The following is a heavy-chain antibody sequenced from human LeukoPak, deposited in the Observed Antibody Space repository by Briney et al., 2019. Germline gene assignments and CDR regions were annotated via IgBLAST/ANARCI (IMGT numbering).Heavy chain of an antibody. D-gene: IGHD3-10*01. CDR2: IIPIFGTA. V-gene: IGHV1-69*06. J-gene: IGHJ3*02. CDR1: GGTFSSYA. CDR3: ARDKAGSGSYTGAFDI. Sequence: SVKVSCKASGGTFSSYAISWVRQAPGQGREWMGGIIPIFGTANYAQKFQGRVTITADKSTSTAYMELSSLRSEDTAVYYCARDKAGSGSYTGAFDIWGQGTMVTVSS.